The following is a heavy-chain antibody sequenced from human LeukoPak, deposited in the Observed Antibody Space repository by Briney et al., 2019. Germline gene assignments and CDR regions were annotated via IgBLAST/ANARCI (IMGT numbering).Heavy chain of an antibody. J-gene: IGHJ4*02. CDR3: AKGGRVSSRKPDSYYFDY. CDR1: GFTFGHHN. V-gene: IGHV3-21*04. Sequence: GGSLRLSCAASGFTFGHHNMNWVRQAPGKGLEWVSSITSSSTSIYYADSLKGRFTTSRDNAKNSLYLQMNSLRAEDTALYYCAKGGRVSSRKPDSYYFDYWGQGTLVTVSS. D-gene: IGHD2-2*01. CDR2: ITSSSTSI.